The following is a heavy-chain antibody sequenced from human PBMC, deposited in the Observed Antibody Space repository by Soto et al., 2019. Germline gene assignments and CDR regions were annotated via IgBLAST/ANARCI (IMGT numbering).Heavy chain of an antibody. J-gene: IGHJ4*02. CDR1: GGSISSSSYY. CDR3: ARRRGITTTPFDY. D-gene: IGHD3-16*01. V-gene: IGHV4-39*01. Sequence: SETLSLTCTVSGGSISSSSYYWGWIRQPPGKGLEWIGSIYYSGSTYYNPSLKSRVTISVDTSKNQFSLKLSSVTAADTAVYYCARRRGITTTPFDYWGQGTLVTVSS. CDR2: IYYSGST.